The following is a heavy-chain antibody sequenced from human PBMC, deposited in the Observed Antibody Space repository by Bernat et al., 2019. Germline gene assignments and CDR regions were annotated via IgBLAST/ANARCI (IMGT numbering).Heavy chain of an antibody. D-gene: IGHD5-18*01. J-gene: IGHJ4*02. V-gene: IGHV4-39*01. CDR3: ARHGRRVDTAMVTLLWFSYYFDY. Sequence: QLQLQESGPGLVKPSETLSLTCTVSAGSISSSSYYWGWIREPPGKGLEWIGSVYYSGSTYYNPSLKGRVTISVDTSKNQFSLKLSSVTAADTAVYYCARHGRRVDTAMVTLLWFSYYFDYWGQGTLVTVSS. CDR2: VYYSGST. CDR1: AGSISSSSYY.